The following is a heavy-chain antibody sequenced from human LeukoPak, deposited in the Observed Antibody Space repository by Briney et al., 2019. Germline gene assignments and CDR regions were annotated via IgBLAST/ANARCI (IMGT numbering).Heavy chain of an antibody. CDR1: GGSISSYY. J-gene: IGHJ5*02. Sequence: SETLSLTCTVSGGSISSYYWSWIRQPPGKGLEWIGYIYYSGSTNYNPSLKSRVTISVDTSKNQFSLKLSSVTAADTAVYYCARVPHSSSWYYWFDPWGQGTLVTVPS. CDR2: IYYSGST. D-gene: IGHD6-13*01. V-gene: IGHV4-59*01. CDR3: ARVPHSSSWYYWFDP.